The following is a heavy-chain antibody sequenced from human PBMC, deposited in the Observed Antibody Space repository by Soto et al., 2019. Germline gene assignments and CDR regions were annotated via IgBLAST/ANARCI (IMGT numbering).Heavy chain of an antibody. CDR3: ARIIAAAGTWYYYGMDV. V-gene: IGHV4-4*02. CDR1: GGSISSSNW. D-gene: IGHD6-13*01. CDR2: IYHSGIT. Sequence: PSETLSLTCAVSGGSISSSNWWSWVRQPAGKGLEWIVEIYHSGITHYNPSLKSRVTISVDKSKNQFSLKLSSVTAADTAVYYCARIIAAAGTWYYYGMDVWGQGTTV. J-gene: IGHJ6*02.